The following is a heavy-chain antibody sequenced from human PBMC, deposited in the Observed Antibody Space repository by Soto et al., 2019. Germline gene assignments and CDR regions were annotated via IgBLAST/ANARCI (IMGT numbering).Heavy chain of an antibody. CDR3: ARDSQAVAGTELIDY. CDR1: GYSISSGYY. Sequence: SETLSLTCAVSGYSISSGYYWGWIRQPPGKGLEWIGSIYHSGSTYYNPSLKSRVTISVDTSKNQFSLKLSSVTAADTAVYYCARDSQAVAGTELIDYWGQGTLVTVSS. V-gene: IGHV4-38-2*02. CDR2: IYHSGST. D-gene: IGHD6-19*01. J-gene: IGHJ4*02.